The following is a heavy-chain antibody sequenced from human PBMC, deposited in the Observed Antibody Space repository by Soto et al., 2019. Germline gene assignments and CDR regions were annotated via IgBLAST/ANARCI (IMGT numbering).Heavy chain of an antibody. J-gene: IGHJ6*02. CDR3: ARAYLGRLPRRADYYYAMDV. CDR2: LGAARDP. CDR1: GFSFRDYD. V-gene: IGHV3-13*05. D-gene: IGHD1-26*01. Sequence: EVQLVESGGGSVQPGESLRLSCAASGFSFRDYDMHWVRQRKGKGLEWVSALGAARDPYYVGSVKGRFSVSRDNAPNSLFLQMNNLRVDDTVVYFCARAYLGRLPRRADYYYAMDVWGRGTTV.